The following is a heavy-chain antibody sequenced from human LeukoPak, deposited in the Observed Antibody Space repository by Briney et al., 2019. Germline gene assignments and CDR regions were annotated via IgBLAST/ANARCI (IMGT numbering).Heavy chain of an antibody. CDR2: ISGGGGTT. CDR1: GFTLSKAW. Sequence: GGSLRLSSAASGFTLSKAWMTWVRQAPGTGLEWVSAISGGGGTTYYADSVRGRFTLSRDNSKNTVYLQLNSLRAEDTAVYYCAKRFYSDSSGYLGSLNYWGQGTLVTVSS. V-gene: IGHV3-23*01. CDR3: AKRFYSDSSGYLGSLNY. D-gene: IGHD3-22*01. J-gene: IGHJ4*02.